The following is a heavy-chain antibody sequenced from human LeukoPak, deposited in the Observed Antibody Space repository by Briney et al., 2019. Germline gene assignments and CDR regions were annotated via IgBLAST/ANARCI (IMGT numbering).Heavy chain of an antibody. J-gene: IGHJ6*03. V-gene: IGHV4-38-2*01. CDR1: GYSLSSGYY. CDR3: ARMGDYYYMDV. Sequence: SETLSLTCAVSGYSLSSGYYWGWIRQPPGKGLEWIGSIYHSGSTYYNPSLKSRVTISVDTSKNQFSLKLSSVTAADTAVYYCARMGDYYYMDVWGKGTTVTVSS. CDR2: IYHSGST.